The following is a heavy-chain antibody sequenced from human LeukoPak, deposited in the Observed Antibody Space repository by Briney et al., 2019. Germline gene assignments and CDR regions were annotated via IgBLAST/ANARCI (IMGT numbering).Heavy chain of an antibody. CDR3: ASLPGIAAI. D-gene: IGHD6-13*01. J-gene: IGHJ4*02. V-gene: IGHV4-59*08. CDR1: GGSTSRYY. CDR2: LYYSGST. Sequence: SETLSLTCTVSGGSTSRYYWSWIRQPPGQRLEWLGYLYYSGSTTYNPSLKSRLTMSLDTSKNQISLRLTSLTAADTAVYYCASLPGIAAIWGQGTLVTVSS.